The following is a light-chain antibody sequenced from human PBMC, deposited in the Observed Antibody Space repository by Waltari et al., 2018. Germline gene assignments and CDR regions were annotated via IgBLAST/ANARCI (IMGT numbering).Light chain of an antibody. CDR2: EVS. J-gene: IGLJ3*02. V-gene: IGLV2-8*01. CDR1: SSDVGGYNY. Sequence: QSALTQPPSASGSPGQSVTISCTGTSSDVGGYNYVSWYQQHPGKAPKLMIYEVSKQPAGVPDRFSGSKSGSTACLTVSVLQAEDEADYYCSSYAGSNNSQVFGGGTKLTVL. CDR3: SSYAGSNNSQV.